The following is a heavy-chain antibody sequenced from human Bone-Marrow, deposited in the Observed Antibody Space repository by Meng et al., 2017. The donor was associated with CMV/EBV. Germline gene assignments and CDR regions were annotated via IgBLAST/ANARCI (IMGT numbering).Heavy chain of an antibody. D-gene: IGHD3-10*01. J-gene: IGHJ4*02. V-gene: IGHV3-21*01. CDR2: ISNSSSYI. CDR1: GFTFSSYS. Sequence: GGSLRLSCAAPGFTFSSYSMNWVRQAPGKGLEWVSSISNSSSYIYYADSVKGRFTISRDSAKNSLYLQMNSLRAEDTAVYYCAREPFAGSFPLDYWGQGTLVTVSS. CDR3: AREPFAGSFPLDY.